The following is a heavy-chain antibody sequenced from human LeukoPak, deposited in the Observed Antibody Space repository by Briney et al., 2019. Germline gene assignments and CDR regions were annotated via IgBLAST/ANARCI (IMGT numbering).Heavy chain of an antibody. CDR2: IYSGCRT. CDR3: ARAPDGYEAFDI. V-gene: IGHV3-66*01. D-gene: IGHD3-22*01. Sequence: GGSLRLSCAVSGFIVSSNYMTWVRQAPGKGLEWVSVIYSGCRTYYADSVKGRFITSRDNSKNTLYLQMNSLRAEDTAVYYCARAPDGYEAFDIWGQGTMVTVSS. CDR1: GFIVSSNY. J-gene: IGHJ3*02.